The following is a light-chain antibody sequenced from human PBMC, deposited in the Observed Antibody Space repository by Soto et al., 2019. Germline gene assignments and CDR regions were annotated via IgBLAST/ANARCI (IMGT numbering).Light chain of an antibody. V-gene: IGLV2-18*01. CDR2: EVS. CDR1: SSDVGSYNR. CDR3: SLYTSSSTYV. Sequence: QSALTQPPSVSGSPGQSVTISCTGTSSDVGSYNRVSWYQQPPGTAPKLMIYEVSNRPSGVPDRFSGSKSGNTASLTISGLQAEDEADYYCSLYTSSSTYVFGTGTKVP. J-gene: IGLJ1*01.